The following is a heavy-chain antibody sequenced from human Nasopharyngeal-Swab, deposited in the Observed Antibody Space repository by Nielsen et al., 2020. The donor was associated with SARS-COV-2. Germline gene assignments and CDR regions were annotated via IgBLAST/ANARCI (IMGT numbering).Heavy chain of an antibody. D-gene: IGHD2-15*01. J-gene: IGHJ6*02. CDR1: GFTFSSYD. V-gene: IGHV3-48*03. CDR2: ISSSGSTI. CDR3: ARVPALIPCSYYGLDV. Sequence: GESLKISCAASGFTFSSYDMNWVRQAPGKGLEWGSYISSSGSTIYYADSVKGRFTISRDNAKNSLYLQMNSLRAEDTAVYYCARVPALIPCSYYGLDVWGQGTTVTVSS.